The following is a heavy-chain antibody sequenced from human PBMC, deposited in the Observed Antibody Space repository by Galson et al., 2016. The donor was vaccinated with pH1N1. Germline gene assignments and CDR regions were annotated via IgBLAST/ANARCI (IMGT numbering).Heavy chain of an antibody. CDR2: IYHRSKWYY. Sequence: CAISGDSVSSSSDTWNWIRQSPRRGLEWLGRIYHRSKWYYEYAPSLQGRLRISPDTSSNQMSLHLNSVTLDDAAVYYCSREVVLRRGSYIDHWGQESLVTVSS. V-gene: IGHV6-1*01. D-gene: IGHD3-3*01. CDR1: GDSVSSSSDT. J-gene: IGHJ4*02. CDR3: SREVVLRRGSYIDH.